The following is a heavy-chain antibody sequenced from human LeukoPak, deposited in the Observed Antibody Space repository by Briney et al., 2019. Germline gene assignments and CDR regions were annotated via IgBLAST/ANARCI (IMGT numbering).Heavy chain of an antibody. V-gene: IGHV3-30*03. Sequence: GGSLRLSCAASGFTFSSYGMHWVRQAPGKGLEWVAVISYDGSNKYYADSVKGRFTISRDNSKNTLYLQMNSLRAEDTAVYYCARDLIYPIDYYYGMDVWGQGTTVTVPS. J-gene: IGHJ6*02. CDR3: ARDLIYPIDYYYGMDV. CDR1: GFTFSSYG. CDR2: ISYDGSNK.